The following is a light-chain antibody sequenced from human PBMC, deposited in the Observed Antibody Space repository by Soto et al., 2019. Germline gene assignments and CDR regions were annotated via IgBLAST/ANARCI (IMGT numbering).Light chain of an antibody. CDR3: LLSYTGRLYV. V-gene: IGLV7-46*01. CDR1: TGPVTSGHY. J-gene: IGLJ1*01. CDR2: DTD. Sequence: QAVVTQEASLTVSPGGTVTLTCGPSTGPVTSGHYPYWFQQKPGQAPRPLIYDTDNKHSWTPARFSGSLLGDKAALTLSGAQPEDEADYYCLLSYTGRLYVFGAGTKLTVL.